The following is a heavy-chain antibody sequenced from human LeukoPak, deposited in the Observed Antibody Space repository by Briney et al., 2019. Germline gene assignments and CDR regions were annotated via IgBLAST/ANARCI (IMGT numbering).Heavy chain of an antibody. Sequence: RSETLSLTCTVSGGSISRCYWGWIRQPPGKGLEWIGSIYYSGSTYYNPSLKSRVTISVDTSKNQFSLKLSSVTAADTAVYYCARLIFPDTAMVQTMSTKFDPWGKGTLVTVSS. CDR3: ARLIFPDTAMVQTMSTKFDP. CDR1: GGSISRCY. J-gene: IGHJ5*02. D-gene: IGHD5-18*01. CDR2: IYYSGST. V-gene: IGHV4-39*01.